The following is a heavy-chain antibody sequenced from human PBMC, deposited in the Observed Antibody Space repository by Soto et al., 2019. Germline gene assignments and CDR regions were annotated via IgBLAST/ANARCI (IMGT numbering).Heavy chain of an antibody. V-gene: IGHV4-61*01. CDR2: VYHTGRT. J-gene: IGHJ4*02. CDR1: GGSFKSGSYS. CDR3: ARDFAYFDS. D-gene: IGHD3-3*01. Sequence: SETLSLTCTVSGGSFKSGSYSWSWIRQPPVKGLEWIGYVYHTGRTSYNPSLKSRVSISMDTSKNQFSLHLYSVTAAATAVYFCARDFAYFDSWGQGTLVTVSS.